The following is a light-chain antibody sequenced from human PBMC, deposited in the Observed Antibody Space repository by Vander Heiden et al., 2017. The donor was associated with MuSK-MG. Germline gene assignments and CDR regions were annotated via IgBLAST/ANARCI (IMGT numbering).Light chain of an antibody. V-gene: IGKV1-33*01. Sequence: DIQMTQSPSSLSASVGDRVTITCQASQDISNYLNWYQQKPGKAPKLLIYDASNLETGVPSRFSGTGSGTDFTFTISSRQPEEIAPYYCQQDENPPSYTFGQGTKLEIK. J-gene: IGKJ2*01. CDR1: QDISNY. CDR3: QQDENPPSYT. CDR2: DAS.